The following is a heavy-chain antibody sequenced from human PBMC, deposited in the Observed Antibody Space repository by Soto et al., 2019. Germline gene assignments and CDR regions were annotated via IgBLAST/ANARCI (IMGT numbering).Heavy chain of an antibody. CDR1: GFTFSSYA. V-gene: IGHV3-23*01. Sequence: EVQLLESGGGLVQPGGSLSLSCAASGFTFSSYAMSWVRQAPGKGLEWVSAISGSGGSTYYADSVKGRFTISRDNSKNTLYLKMNSLRAEDTAVYYCAKDRGSRGAFDIWGQGTMVTVSS. CDR2: ISGSGGST. D-gene: IGHD3-10*01. J-gene: IGHJ3*02. CDR3: AKDRGSRGAFDI.